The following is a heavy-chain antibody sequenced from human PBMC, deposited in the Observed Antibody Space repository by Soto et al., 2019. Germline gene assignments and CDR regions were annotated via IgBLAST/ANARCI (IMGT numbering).Heavy chain of an antibody. J-gene: IGHJ4*02. V-gene: IGHV4-4*02. CDR3: ARAILNYDYVWVSYRYYFDY. D-gene: IGHD3-16*02. Sequence: QVQLQESGPGLVKPSGTLSLTCAGSGGSISSSNWWSWVRQPPGKGLEWIGEIYHSGGTNYNPSLKSRVTISVDKAKNQFAMRLSSVTAADTAVYYCARAILNYDYVWVSYRYYFDYWVQGTPVTVSS. CDR1: GGSISSSNW. CDR2: IYHSGGT.